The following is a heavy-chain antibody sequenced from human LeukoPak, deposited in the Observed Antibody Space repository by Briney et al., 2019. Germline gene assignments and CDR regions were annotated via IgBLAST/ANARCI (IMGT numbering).Heavy chain of an antibody. V-gene: IGHV3-74*01. CDR1: AYTFSTYW. D-gene: IGHD3-10*01. J-gene: IGHJ4*02. Sequence: PGGSLRLSCAASAYTFSTYWMHWVRQAPGKGLVWVSRINSDGSSTRYADSVKGRFTISRDNTKNTLYLQMSSLRAEDTAVYYCAKRYYGSGSYLSFDYWSQGTLVTVS. CDR2: INSDGSST. CDR3: AKRYYGSGSYLSFDY.